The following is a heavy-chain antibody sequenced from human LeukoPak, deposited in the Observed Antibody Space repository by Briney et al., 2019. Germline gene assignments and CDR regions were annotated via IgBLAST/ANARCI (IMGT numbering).Heavy chain of an antibody. CDR1: GGSFSGYY. CDR2: INHSGST. D-gene: IGHD5-12*01. CDR3: ASGGPVASHGEVVDY. Sequence: SETLSLTCAVYGGSFSGYYWSWIRQPPGKGLEWIGEINHSGSTNYNPSLKSRVTISVDTSKNQFSLKLSSVTAADTAVYYCASGGPVASHGEVVDYWGQGTLVTVSS. V-gene: IGHV4-34*01. J-gene: IGHJ4*02.